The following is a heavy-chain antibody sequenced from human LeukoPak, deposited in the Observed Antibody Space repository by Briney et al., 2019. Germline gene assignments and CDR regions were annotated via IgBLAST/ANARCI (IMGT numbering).Heavy chain of an antibody. V-gene: IGHV3-30*02. CDR3: AKDRGFNYGYGFDY. CDR2: TRYDGSIK. Sequence: PGGSLRLSCAASGFTFNNYGMHWVRQAPGKGLESVAFTRYDGSIKDYADSVKGRFTISRDNSKNTLYLHVSSLRVEDTAVYYCAKDRGFNYGYGFDYWGQGNLVTVSS. J-gene: IGHJ4*02. CDR1: GFTFNNYG. D-gene: IGHD3-16*01.